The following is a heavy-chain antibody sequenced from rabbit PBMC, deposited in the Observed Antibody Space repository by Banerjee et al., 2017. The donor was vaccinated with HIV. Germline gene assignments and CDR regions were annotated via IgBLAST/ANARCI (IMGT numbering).Heavy chain of an antibody. Sequence: QEQLEESGGDLAKPEGSLTLTCTASGFSFSSSYWICWVRQAPGKGLEWIGCIYAGSSESTHYATWAKGRFTISKTSSTTVTLQMTSPTAADTATYFCARKFGGGSNYYFNLWGPGTLVTVS. CDR1: GFSFSSSYW. CDR3: ARKFGGGSNYYFNL. J-gene: IGHJ4*01. V-gene: IGHV1S45*01. CDR2: IYAGSSEST. D-gene: IGHD8-1*01.